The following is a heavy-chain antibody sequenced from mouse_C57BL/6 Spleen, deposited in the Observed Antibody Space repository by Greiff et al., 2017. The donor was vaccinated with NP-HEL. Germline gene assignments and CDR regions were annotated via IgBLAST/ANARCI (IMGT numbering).Heavy chain of an antibody. J-gene: IGHJ3*01. D-gene: IGHD2-4*01. V-gene: IGHV1-52*01. CDR3: ARSDYDYAWFAY. CDR2: IDPSDSET. Sequence: QVQLQQPGAELVRPGSSVKLSCKASGYTFTSYWMHWVKQRPIQGLEWIGNIDPSDSETHYNQKFKDKATLTVDKSSSTAYMQLSSLTSEDSAVYYCARSDYDYAWFAYWGQGTLVTVSA. CDR1: GYTFTSYW.